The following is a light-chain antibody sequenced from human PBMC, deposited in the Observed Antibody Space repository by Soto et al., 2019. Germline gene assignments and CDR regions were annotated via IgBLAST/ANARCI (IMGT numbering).Light chain of an antibody. CDR3: GADPGSGNNFVYV. J-gene: IGLJ1*01. V-gene: IGLV9-49*01. CDR1: SAYNNYK. Sequence: QSVLTQPPSASASLGASVTLTCTLSSAYNNYKVDWYQQRPGKGPRFVMRVGTGGIVGSKGDGIPDRFSVLGSGLNRYLTIKNIQEEDESDYHCGADPGSGNNFVYVFGTGTKLTVL. CDR2: VGTGGIVG.